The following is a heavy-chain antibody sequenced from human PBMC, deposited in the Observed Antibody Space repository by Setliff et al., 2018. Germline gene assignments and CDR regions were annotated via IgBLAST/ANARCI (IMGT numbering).Heavy chain of an antibody. CDR1: GGSISSYY. Sequence: PSETLSLTCTVSGGSISSYYWSWIRQPAGKGLEWIGHIYIGGSANYNPSLKSRVTMSIDSSKNQFSLKLNSVTAADMAVYYCAREQWLDPPGYYYMDVWAKGTTVTVSS. CDR2: IYIGGSA. D-gene: IGHD6-19*01. CDR3: AREQWLDPPGYYYMDV. J-gene: IGHJ6*03. V-gene: IGHV4-4*07.